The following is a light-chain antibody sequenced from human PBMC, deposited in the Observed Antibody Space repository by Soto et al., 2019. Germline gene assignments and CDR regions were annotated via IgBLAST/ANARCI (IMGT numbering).Light chain of an antibody. CDR3: CSYAPSGV. CDR1: SNDVGGYNY. V-gene: IGLV2-11*01. J-gene: IGLJ1*01. Sequence: QSALTQPRSVSGSPGQSVTISCTGTSNDVGGYNYVSWYQQYPGKAPKLMIFDVNKRPSGVSDRFSGSKSGNTASLTISGLQADDDADYYCCSYAPSGVFGTGTKLTVL. CDR2: DVN.